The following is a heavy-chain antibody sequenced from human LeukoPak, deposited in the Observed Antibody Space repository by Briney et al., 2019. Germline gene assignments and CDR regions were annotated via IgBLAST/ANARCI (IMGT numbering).Heavy chain of an antibody. CDR2: IIPIFGTA. CDR1: GGTFTSYA. V-gene: IGHV1-69*13. CDR3: ARMGCSSTSCYYAFDI. J-gene: IGHJ3*02. Sequence: SVKVSCKASGGTFTSYAISWVRQAPGQGLEWMGGIIPIFGTANYAQKFQGRVTITADESTSTAYMELSSLRSEDTAVYYCARMGCSSTSCYYAFDIWGQGTMVTVSS. D-gene: IGHD2-2*01.